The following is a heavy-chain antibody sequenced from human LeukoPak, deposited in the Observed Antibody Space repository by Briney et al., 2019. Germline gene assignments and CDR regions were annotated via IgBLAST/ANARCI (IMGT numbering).Heavy chain of an antibody. CDR1: GFTFSTYW. Sequence: GGSLRLSCAASGFTFSTYWMHWVRQAPGKGLVWVSHINVDGSGATYADSVKGRFTISRDNAKNTLYLHMNSLRAEDTAVYYCARATRIYSSGWYYSFDYWGQGTLVTVSS. CDR2: INVDGSGA. V-gene: IGHV3-74*01. D-gene: IGHD6-19*01. CDR3: ARATRIYSSGWYYSFDY. J-gene: IGHJ4*02.